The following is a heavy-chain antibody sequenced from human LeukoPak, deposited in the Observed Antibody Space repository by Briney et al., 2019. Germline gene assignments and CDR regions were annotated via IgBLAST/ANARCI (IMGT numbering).Heavy chain of an antibody. CDR2: IIPIFGTA. CDR1: GGTFSSYA. J-gene: IGHJ4*02. V-gene: IGHV1-69*13. CDR3: ARDSGYCSSTSCPLDY. D-gene: IGHD2-2*03. Sequence: GASVKVSCKASGGTFSSYAISWVRQAPGQGLEWMGGIIPIFGTANYAQKFQGRVTITADESTSTAYMELSSLRSEDTAVYYCARDSGYCSSTSCPLDYWGQGTLVTVSS.